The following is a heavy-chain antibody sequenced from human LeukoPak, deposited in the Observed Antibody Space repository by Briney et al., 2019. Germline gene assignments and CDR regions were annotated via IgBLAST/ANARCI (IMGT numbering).Heavy chain of an antibody. V-gene: IGHV3-21*01. CDR3: ARGGNIVVVVAATYYGGQEKHPYGNVDY. CDR1: GFTFSSYS. J-gene: IGHJ4*02. D-gene: IGHD2-15*01. Sequence: GGSLRLSCAASGFTFSSYSMNWVRQAPGKGLEWVSSISSSSSYIYYADSVKGRFTISRDNSKNTLYLQMNSLRAEDTAVYYCARGGNIVVVVAATYYGGQEKHPYGNVDYWGQGTLVTVSS. CDR2: ISSSSSYI.